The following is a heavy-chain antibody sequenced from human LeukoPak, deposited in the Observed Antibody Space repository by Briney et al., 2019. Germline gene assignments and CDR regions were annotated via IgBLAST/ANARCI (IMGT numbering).Heavy chain of an antibody. J-gene: IGHJ4*02. V-gene: IGHV4-59*01. CDR3: ARDSSWSGYPDY. Sequence: PSETLSLTCTVSGGSISSYYWSWIRQPPGRGLEWIGYIYHSGGTSYNPSLKSRVTISVDTSKNQFSLKLSSVTAADTAVYYCARDSSWSGYPDYWGQGTLVTVS. CDR2: IYHSGGT. CDR1: GGSISSYY. D-gene: IGHD3-3*01.